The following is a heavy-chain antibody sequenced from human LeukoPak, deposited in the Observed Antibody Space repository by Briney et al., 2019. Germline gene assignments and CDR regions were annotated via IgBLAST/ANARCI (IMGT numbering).Heavy chain of an antibody. CDR3: ARSVSGHDAFDI. CDR2: IWYDGSNK. Sequence: GRSPRLSCAASGFTFSSYGMHWVRQAPGKGLEWVAVIWYDGSNKYYADSVKGRFTISRDNSKNTLYLQMNSLRAEDTAVYYCARSVSGHDAFDIWGQGTMVTVSS. CDR1: GFTFSSYG. V-gene: IGHV3-33*01. J-gene: IGHJ3*02. D-gene: IGHD3-10*01.